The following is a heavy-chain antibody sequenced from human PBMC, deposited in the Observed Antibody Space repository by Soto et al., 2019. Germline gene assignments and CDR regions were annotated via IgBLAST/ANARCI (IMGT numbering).Heavy chain of an antibody. J-gene: IGHJ4*02. CDR1: GGSISSYY. V-gene: IGHV4-59*08. D-gene: IGHD5-18*01. CDR2: IYYSGST. Sequence: QVQLQESGPGLVKPSETLSLTCTVSGGSISSYYWSWIRQPPGKVLEWIGYIYYSGSTKYNPSLKRRVTISVDTSKTQSSLKLSSVTAADTAVYYCARRYGSCFDYWGQGTLVTVSS. CDR3: ARRYGSCFDY.